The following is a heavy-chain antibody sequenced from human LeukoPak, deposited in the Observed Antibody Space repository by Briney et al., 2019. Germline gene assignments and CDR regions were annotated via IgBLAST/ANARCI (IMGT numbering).Heavy chain of an antibody. CDR2: ISYDESSQ. J-gene: IGHJ3*02. CDR3: AKDLIYGDYGRGAFDI. V-gene: IGHV3-30*18. D-gene: IGHD4-17*01. Sequence: GRSLRLSCAASGFTFRNHGMHWVRQAPGKGLEWMAVISYDESSQYYSDSVKGRFTISRDNYRDTLYLQMNSLRAEDTAVYYCAKDLIYGDYGRGAFDIWGQGTTVAVSS. CDR1: GFTFRNHG.